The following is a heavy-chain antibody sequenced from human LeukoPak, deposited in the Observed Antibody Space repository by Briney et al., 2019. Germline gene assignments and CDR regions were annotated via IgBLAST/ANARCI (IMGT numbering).Heavy chain of an antibody. CDR1: GSSFTSYW. CDR2: IYPGDSDT. J-gene: IGHJ2*01. D-gene: IGHD4-17*01. Sequence: GAALEISWKGSGSSFTSYWIGWVRPLPGKGLGWVGIIYPGDSDTRYSPSFQGQVTISADKSISTAYLQWSSLKASDTAMYYCARLVTTVTTRTASYWYFDLWGRGTLVTVSS. V-gene: IGHV5-51*01. CDR3: ARLVTTVTTRTASYWYFDL.